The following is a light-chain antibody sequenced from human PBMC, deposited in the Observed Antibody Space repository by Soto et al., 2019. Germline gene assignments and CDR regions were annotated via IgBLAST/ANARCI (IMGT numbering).Light chain of an antibody. CDR1: SSDLGGSNF. CDR3: ASYASSTTYV. V-gene: IGLV2-14*03. Sequence: QSALTQPASVSDSPGQSITISCTGTSSDLGGSNFVSWYQQHPGKPPKLIIYDVANRPSGVSNRFSGSKSGSTASLIISRLQTEDEADYYCASYASSTTYVFGTGTKLTVL. CDR2: DVA. J-gene: IGLJ1*01.